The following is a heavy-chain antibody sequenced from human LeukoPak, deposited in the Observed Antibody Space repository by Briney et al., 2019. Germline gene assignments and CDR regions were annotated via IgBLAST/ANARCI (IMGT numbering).Heavy chain of an antibody. J-gene: IGHJ5*02. V-gene: IGHV4-4*09. Sequence: PSETLSLTCTVSGGSISSYYWSWIRQPPGKGLDWIGYIYTSASTNYNPSLKSRVTISVDTSKNQFSLKLSSVTAADTAVYYCARSPNYSSSSKFDPWGQGTLVTVSS. CDR1: GGSISSYY. D-gene: IGHD6-6*01. CDR2: IYTSAST. CDR3: ARSPNYSSSSKFDP.